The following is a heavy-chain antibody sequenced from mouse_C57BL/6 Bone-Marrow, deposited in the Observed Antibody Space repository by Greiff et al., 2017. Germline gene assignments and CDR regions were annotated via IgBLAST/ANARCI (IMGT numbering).Heavy chain of an antibody. Sequence: VQLQQSGAELVRPGASVKLSCKASGYTFTDYYINWVKQRPGQGLEWIARIYPGSGNTYYNEKFKGKATLTAEKSSSTAYMQLSSLTSEDSAVYFCARGDYGSSYWYLDVWGTGTTVTVSS. D-gene: IGHD1-1*01. CDR1: GYTFTDYY. CDR3: ARGDYGSSYWYLDV. CDR2: IYPGSGNT. V-gene: IGHV1-76*01. J-gene: IGHJ1*03.